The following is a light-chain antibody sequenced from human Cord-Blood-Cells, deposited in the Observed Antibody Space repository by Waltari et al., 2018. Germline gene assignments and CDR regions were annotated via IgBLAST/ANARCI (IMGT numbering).Light chain of an antibody. Sequence: QSALTQPASVSGSPGQSITIPRTGTSSDVGGYYYGSWDQQHPGKAPKLMIYEVSNRPSGVSNRFSGSKSGNTASLTISGLQAEDEADYYCSSYTSSSTLEVVFGGGTKLTVL. CDR1: SSDVGGYYY. CDR2: EVS. CDR3: SSYTSSSTLEVV. V-gene: IGLV2-14*01. J-gene: IGLJ2*01.